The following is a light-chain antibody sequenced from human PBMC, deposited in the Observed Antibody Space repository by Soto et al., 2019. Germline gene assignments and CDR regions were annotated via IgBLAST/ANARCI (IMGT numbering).Light chain of an antibody. V-gene: IGKV3-20*01. Sequence: EIVLTQSPGTLSLSPGERATLSCRASQYVRSNYLAWYQQKPGQAPRLLICNTSSRATGIPERFSGSGSGTDFTLTISRLEPEDFAVYYWQQYGGSPWTFGQGTKVEIK. J-gene: IGKJ1*01. CDR1: QYVRSNY. CDR2: NTS. CDR3: QQYGGSPWT.